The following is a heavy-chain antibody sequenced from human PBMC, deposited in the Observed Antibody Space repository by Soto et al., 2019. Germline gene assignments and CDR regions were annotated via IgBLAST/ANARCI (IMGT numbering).Heavy chain of an antibody. CDR1: GGTFSSYA. Sequence: ASVKVSCKASGGTFSSYAISWVRQAPGQGLEWMGGIIPIFGTANYAQKFQGRVTITADESTSTAYMELSSLRSEDTAVYYCARESGEGYGWFDHWGQGTLVTVSS. CDR2: IIPIFGTA. V-gene: IGHV1-69*13. D-gene: IGHD4-17*01. CDR3: ARESGEGYGWFDH. J-gene: IGHJ5*02.